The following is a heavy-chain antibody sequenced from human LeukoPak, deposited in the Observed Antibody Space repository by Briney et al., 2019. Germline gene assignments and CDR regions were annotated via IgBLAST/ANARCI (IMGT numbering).Heavy chain of an antibody. CDR3: ARALYSGYDFRLGS. CDR1: GYTFTVYY. Sequence: ASVKVSCRASGYTFTVYYMQWVRQAPGQGLEWVGWINPKSGGTNYAQNFQGRRTMNRDTSITTAYMELSRLRSDDTAVYYCARALYSGYDFRLGSWGQGTLVTVSS. J-gene: IGHJ5*01. CDR2: INPKSGGT. V-gene: IGHV1-2*02. D-gene: IGHD5-12*01.